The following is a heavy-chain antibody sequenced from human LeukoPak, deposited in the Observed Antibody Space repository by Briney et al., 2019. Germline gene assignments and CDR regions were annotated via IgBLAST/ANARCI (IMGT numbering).Heavy chain of an antibody. Sequence: GESLRISCKGSGFSFTSYWIGWVRQMPGKGLEWMGIIYPGDSDTTYSPSFQGQVTISADKSISTAYLQWSSLKASDTAMYYCARHLAFSSAGDYWGQGTLVTVSS. CDR1: GFSFTSYW. V-gene: IGHV5-51*01. CDR3: ARHLAFSSAGDY. D-gene: IGHD6-25*01. CDR2: IYPGDSDT. J-gene: IGHJ4*02.